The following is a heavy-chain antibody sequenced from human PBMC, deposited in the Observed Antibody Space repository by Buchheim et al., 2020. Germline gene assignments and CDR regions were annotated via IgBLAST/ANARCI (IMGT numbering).Heavy chain of an antibody. Sequence: EVQLVESGGGLVKPGGSLRLSCAASGFTFISYSMNWVRQAPGKGLEWVSSISSSSSYIYYADSVKGRFTISRDNAKNSLYLQMNSLRAEDTAVYYCARDRGLQAAARGGMDVWGQGTT. D-gene: IGHD6-13*01. CDR2: ISSSSSYI. CDR3: ARDRGLQAAARGGMDV. J-gene: IGHJ6*02. CDR1: GFTFISYS. V-gene: IGHV3-21*01.